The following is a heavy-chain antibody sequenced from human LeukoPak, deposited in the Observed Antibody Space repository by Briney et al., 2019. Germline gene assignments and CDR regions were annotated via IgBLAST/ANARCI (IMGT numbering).Heavy chain of an antibody. CDR1: GFTFSTSG. Sequence: GGSLRLSCVASGFTFSTSGMHWVRQSPGKGLDWVAFIRNDGNKKNYAESVKGRFTISRDNSRNTLYLQMDSLSAEDTAVYYCVKVDTWGQGTLVAVSS. V-gene: IGHV3-30*02. J-gene: IGHJ4*02. CDR2: IRNDGNKK. D-gene: IGHD3-22*01. CDR3: VKVDT.